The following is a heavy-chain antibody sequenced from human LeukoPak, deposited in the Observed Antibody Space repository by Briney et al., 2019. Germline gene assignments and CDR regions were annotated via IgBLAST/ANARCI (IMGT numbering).Heavy chain of an antibody. Sequence: ASVKVSCKASAYTFTGYYMYWMRQAPGQGLECMGWINPNNGGTNYAQKFQGRVTMTRDTSISTAYMELSRLRSDDTAVYYCARDLEAFDIWGQGTMVTVSS. V-gene: IGHV1-2*02. CDR2: INPNNGGT. CDR1: AYTFTGYY. J-gene: IGHJ3*02. CDR3: ARDLEAFDI.